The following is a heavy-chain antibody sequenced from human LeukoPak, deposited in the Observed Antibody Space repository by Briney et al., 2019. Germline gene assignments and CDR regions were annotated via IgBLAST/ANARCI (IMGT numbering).Heavy chain of an antibody. CDR3: ARHAPTGTPTNFDY. CDR2: IYTSGDT. CDR1: GGSISIYY. D-gene: IGHD1-1*01. Sequence: SETLSLTCTVSGGSISIYYWSWIRQPPGKGLEWIGYIYTSGDTSYNPSLKSRVTMSGDTSKNQFSLKLNSVTAADTAFYYRARHAPTGTPTNFDYWGQGTLVTVSS. J-gene: IGHJ4*02. V-gene: IGHV4-4*09.